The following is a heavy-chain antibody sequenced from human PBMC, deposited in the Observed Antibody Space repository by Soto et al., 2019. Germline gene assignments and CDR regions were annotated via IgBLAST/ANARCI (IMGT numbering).Heavy chain of an antibody. CDR2: ISGSGGST. Sequence: EVQLLESGGGLVQPGGSLRLSCAASGFTFSSYAMSWVRQAPVKGLEWVSAISGSGGSTYYADSVKGRFTISRDNSKNTLYLQMNSLRAEDTAVYYCAKDPGYYDSSGYCWGQGTLVTVSS. J-gene: IGHJ4*02. V-gene: IGHV3-23*01. D-gene: IGHD3-22*01. CDR1: GFTFSSYA. CDR3: AKDPGYYDSSGYC.